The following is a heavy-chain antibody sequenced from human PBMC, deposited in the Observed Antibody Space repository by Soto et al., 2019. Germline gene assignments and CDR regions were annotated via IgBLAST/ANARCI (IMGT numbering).Heavy chain of an antibody. CDR3: ARDWGFEPRLW. D-gene: IGHD5-18*01. V-gene: IGHV3-48*01. CDR2: ISSSSSTI. Sequence: GGSLRLSCAASGFTFSSYSMNWVRQAPGKGLEWVSYISSSSSTIYYADSVKGRFTISRENAKNSLYLQMNGLRAEDTAVYYCARDWGFEPRLWWGQGTLVTVSS. CDR1: GFTFSSYS. J-gene: IGHJ4*02.